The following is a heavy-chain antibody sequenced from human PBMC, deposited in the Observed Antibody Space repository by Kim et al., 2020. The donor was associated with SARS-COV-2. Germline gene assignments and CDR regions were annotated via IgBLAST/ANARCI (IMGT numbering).Heavy chain of an antibody. CDR1: GYTFTSYG. Sequence: ASVKVSCKASGYTFTSYGISWVRQAPGQGLEWMGWISAYNGNTNYAQKLQGRVTMTTDTSTSTAYMELRSLRSDDTAVYYCAREGNYYDSSGYPLGVLYGMDVWGQGTTVTVSS. J-gene: IGHJ6*02. V-gene: IGHV1-18*01. D-gene: IGHD3-22*01. CDR3: AREGNYYDSSGYPLGVLYGMDV. CDR2: ISAYNGNT.